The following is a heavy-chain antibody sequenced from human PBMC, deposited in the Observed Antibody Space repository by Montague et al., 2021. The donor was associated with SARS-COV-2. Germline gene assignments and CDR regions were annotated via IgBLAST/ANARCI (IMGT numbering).Heavy chain of an antibody. CDR1: GFTFGDYA. V-gene: IGHV3-49*04. Sequence: SPRLSCAASGFTFGDYAMSWVRQAPGKGLEWVGFIRSKAFGGTTEYAASVKGRFTISRDDSKSIAYLQMNSLKTEDTAVYYCTRHLRIGSYWGQGTLVTVSS. CDR2: IRSKAFGGTT. D-gene: IGHD3-10*01. CDR3: TRHLRIGSY. J-gene: IGHJ4*02.